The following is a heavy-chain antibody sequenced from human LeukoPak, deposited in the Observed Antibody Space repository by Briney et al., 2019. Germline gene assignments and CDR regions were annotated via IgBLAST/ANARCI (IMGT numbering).Heavy chain of an antibody. V-gene: IGHV3-66*01. Sequence: PGGSLRLSCAASGFTVSSNYMSWVRQAPGKGLEWVSVIYSGGSTYYADSVKGRFTISRDNSKNTLYLQMNSLRAEDTAVYYCARERGHDMLSSPYYFDYWGQGTLVTVSS. CDR2: IYSGGST. CDR1: GFTVSSNY. J-gene: IGHJ4*02. D-gene: IGHD3-9*01. CDR3: ARERGHDMLSSPYYFDY.